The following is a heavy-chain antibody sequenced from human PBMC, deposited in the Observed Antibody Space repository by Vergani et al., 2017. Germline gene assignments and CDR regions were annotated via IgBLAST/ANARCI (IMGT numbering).Heavy chain of an antibody. CDR2: ISSSGSTI. CDR3: AKERIRQTILTGTTSSLPDY. V-gene: IGHV3-48*03. Sequence: EVQLVESGGGLVQPGGSLRLSCAASGFTFSSYEMNWVRQAPGKGLEWVSYISSSGSTIYYADSVKGRFTISRDNSKNTLFLQMNSLRAEDSAVYYCAKERIRQTILTGTTSSLPDYWGQGTLVTVSS. D-gene: IGHD1-7*01. J-gene: IGHJ4*02. CDR1: GFTFSSYE.